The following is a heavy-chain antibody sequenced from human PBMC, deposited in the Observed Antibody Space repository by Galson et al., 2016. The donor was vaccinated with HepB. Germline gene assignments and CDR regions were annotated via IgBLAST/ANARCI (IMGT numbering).Heavy chain of an antibody. CDR1: GFTFSSYG. CDR3: ARLTLPGICCYFYY. Sequence: SLRLSCAASGFTFSSYGIHWVRQAPGKGLEWVAVIWYDGSNKYYADSVKGRFTISRDNSKNTLYLQMNSLRAEDTAVYYCARLTLPGICCYFYYWGQGTLVTVSS. J-gene: IGHJ4*02. V-gene: IGHV3-33*01. CDR2: IWYDGSNK. D-gene: IGHD2-8*01.